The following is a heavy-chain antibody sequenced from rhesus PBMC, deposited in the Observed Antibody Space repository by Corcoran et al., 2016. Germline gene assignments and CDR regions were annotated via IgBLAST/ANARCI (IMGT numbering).Heavy chain of an antibody. D-gene: IGHD1-20*01. Sequence: EVQLVEAGGGLVQPGGSLSLSFAVLGFTFKTYAFHWVRQAPGKGLDLVAVISSDGSNKYYADSVKDRFTISRDNSKNVLYLRMNNLKLDDTAVYYCTTFHYWGRGVLVTVSS. V-gene: IGHV3-54*02. J-gene: IGHJ4*01. CDR2: ISSDGSNK. CDR3: TTFHY. CDR1: GFTFKTYA.